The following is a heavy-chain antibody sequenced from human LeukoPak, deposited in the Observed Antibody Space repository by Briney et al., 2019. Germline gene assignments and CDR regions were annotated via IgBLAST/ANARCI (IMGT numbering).Heavy chain of an antibody. V-gene: IGHV1-8*03. CDR2: MNPNSGNT. D-gene: IGHD6-13*01. J-gene: IGHJ5*02. CDR1: GYTFTSYD. Sequence: ASVKVSCKASGYTFTSYDINWVRQTTGQGLGWMGWMNPNSGNTGYAQKFQGRVTITRNTSISTAYMELSSLRSEDTAVYYCARGRPTTSIAAAGVNWFDPWGQGTLVTVSS. CDR3: ARGRPTTSIAAAGVNWFDP.